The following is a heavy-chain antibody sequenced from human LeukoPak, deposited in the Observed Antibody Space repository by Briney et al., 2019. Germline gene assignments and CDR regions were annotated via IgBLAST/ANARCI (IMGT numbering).Heavy chain of an antibody. D-gene: IGHD1-14*01. V-gene: IGHV3-33*01. Sequence: GGSLRLSCAGSGFTLGGYGMHWFRQTPRKGLEWVAVIEYDGSRAFYADFVKGRFTISRDNSKNTMSVQMDDPRAEDTAVYECTRYNNDHFDYWGQGTLVTVSS. J-gene: IGHJ4*02. CDR1: GFTLGGYG. CDR3: TRYNNDHFDY. CDR2: IEYDGSRA.